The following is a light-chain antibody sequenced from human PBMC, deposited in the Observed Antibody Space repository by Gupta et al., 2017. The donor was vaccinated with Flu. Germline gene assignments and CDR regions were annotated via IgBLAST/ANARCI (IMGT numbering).Light chain of an antibody. CDR1: QSLLHSDGKTY. Sequence: DIVLTQTPLSLSVTPGQPASISCKSSQSLLHSDGKTYLFWHLQRSGQPPQLLIYEGSNRCSGVPDRFSGSGSGTDFTLKISRVEAEDVGVYYCRQRIKLPWTFGQGTKVEIK. CDR3: RQRIKLPWT. J-gene: IGKJ1*01. V-gene: IGKV2D-29*01. CDR2: EGS.